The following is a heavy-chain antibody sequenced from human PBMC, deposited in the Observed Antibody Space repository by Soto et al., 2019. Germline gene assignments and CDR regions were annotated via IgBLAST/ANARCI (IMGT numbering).Heavy chain of an antibody. D-gene: IGHD6-13*01. CDR2: ISSDGGST. V-gene: IGHV3-64D*06. J-gene: IGHJ4*02. Sequence: GGYLRLSCSASGFTFSSYAMHWVRQAPGKGLEYVSAISSDGGSTYYTDPVKGRFTISRDDSNNTLYLEMSSLRPDDTAVYYCVKLAGPQPIAAVAYIDYWGQGTLVTVSS. CDR1: GFTFSSYA. CDR3: VKLAGPQPIAAVAYIDY.